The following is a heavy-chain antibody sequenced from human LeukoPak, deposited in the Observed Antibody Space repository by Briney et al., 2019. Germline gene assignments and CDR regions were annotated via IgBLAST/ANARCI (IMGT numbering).Heavy chain of an antibody. CDR2: IRFDGTNQ. J-gene: IGHJ4*02. Sequence: GGSLRLSCAASGFIFSNYGMHWVRQAPGKGLEWVAFIRFDGTNQFYADPVKGRFTISRDNAKNSLYLQMNSLRAEDTALYYCARDDVVAATPFDYWGQGTLVTVSS. D-gene: IGHD2-15*01. CDR1: GFIFSNYG. CDR3: ARDDVVAATPFDY. V-gene: IGHV3-30*02.